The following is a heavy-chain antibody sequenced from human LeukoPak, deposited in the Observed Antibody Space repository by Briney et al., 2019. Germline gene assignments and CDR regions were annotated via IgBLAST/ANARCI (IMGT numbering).Heavy chain of an antibody. CDR2: IYYSGST. CDR1: GGSISSYY. V-gene: IGHV4-59*01. Sequence: PSETLSLTCTVSGGSISSYYWSWIRQPPGKGLEWLGYIYYSGSTNYNLSLKSRVTISVDTSKNQFSLKLSSVTAADTAVYYCAREPFGDPAVFDYWGQGTLVTVSS. D-gene: IGHD4-17*01. CDR3: AREPFGDPAVFDY. J-gene: IGHJ4*02.